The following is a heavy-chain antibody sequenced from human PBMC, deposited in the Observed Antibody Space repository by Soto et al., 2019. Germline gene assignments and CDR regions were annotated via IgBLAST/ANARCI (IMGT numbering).Heavy chain of an antibody. CDR2: INPNSGGT. V-gene: IGHV1-2*04. CDR1: GYTFTGYY. D-gene: IGHD5-12*01. Sequence: QVQLVQSGAEVKKPGASVKVSCKASGYTFTGYYMHWVRQAPGQGLEWMGWINPNSGGTNYAQKFQGWVTMTRDTSVSTAYMELSRLRSDDTAVYYCARARLRLDPTLGYWGQGTLVTVSS. CDR3: ARARLRLDPTLGY. J-gene: IGHJ4*02.